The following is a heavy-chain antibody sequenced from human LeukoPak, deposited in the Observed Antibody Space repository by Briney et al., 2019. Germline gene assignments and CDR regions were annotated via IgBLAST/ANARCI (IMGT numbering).Heavy chain of an antibody. D-gene: IGHD1-26*01. J-gene: IGHJ4*02. Sequence: GGSLRLSCAASGFTFSSYWLHWVRQAPGKGLVWVSRINSDGSSTSYADSVKGRFTISRDNAKNTLYLQMNSLRAEDTAEYYCARGIGKGRGSYSWCWGQGTLVTVSS. CDR1: GFTFSSYW. V-gene: IGHV3-74*01. CDR3: ARGIGKGRGSYSWC. CDR2: INSDGSST.